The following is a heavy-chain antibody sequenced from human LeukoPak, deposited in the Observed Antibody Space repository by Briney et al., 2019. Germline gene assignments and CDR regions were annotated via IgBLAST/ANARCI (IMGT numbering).Heavy chain of an antibody. D-gene: IGHD1-26*01. V-gene: IGHV4-4*07. CDR1: GGSMSSYY. CDR2: IHTSGST. J-gene: IGHJ4*02. Sequence: SETLSLTCTVSGGSMSSYYWTWIRQPAGKGLEWIGRIHTSGSTNYNPFLNSRVTISVDTSKNQISLKLSSVTAADTAVYYCARGSYYTFYLDYWNQGTLVTVSS. CDR3: ARGSYYTFYLDY.